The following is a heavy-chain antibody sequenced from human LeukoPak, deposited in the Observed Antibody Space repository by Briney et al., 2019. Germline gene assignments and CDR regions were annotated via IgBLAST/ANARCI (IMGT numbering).Heavy chain of an antibody. CDR1: GFTFSSYA. J-gene: IGHJ4*02. CDR2: ISYDGSNK. Sequence: PGGSLRLSCAASGFTFSSYAMHWVRQAPGKGLEWVAVISYDGSNKYYADSVKGRFTISRDNSKNTLYLQMNSLRAEDTAVYYCAKPLRVGGSGSYYPFDYWGQGTLVTVSS. D-gene: IGHD3-10*01. V-gene: IGHV3-30-3*01. CDR3: AKPLRVGGSGSYYPFDY.